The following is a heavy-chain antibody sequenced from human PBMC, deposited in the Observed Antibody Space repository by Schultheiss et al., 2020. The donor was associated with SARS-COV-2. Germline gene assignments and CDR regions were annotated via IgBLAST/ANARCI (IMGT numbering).Heavy chain of an antibody. J-gene: IGHJ3*02. Sequence: GGSLRLSCAASGFTVSSYAMSWVRQAPGKGLEYVSAISSNGGSTYYADSVKGRFTISRDNSKNTVSLQMDSLRAEDTAIYYCATTVTTDAFDIWGQGTLVTVSS. CDR3: ATTVTTDAFDI. D-gene: IGHD4-17*01. CDR1: GFTVSSYA. CDR2: ISSNGGST. V-gene: IGHV3-64*04.